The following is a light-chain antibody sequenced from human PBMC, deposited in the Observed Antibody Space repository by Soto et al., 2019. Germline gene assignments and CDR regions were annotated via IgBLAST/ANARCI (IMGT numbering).Light chain of an antibody. CDR2: AEY. CDR3: KQSYSTPWT. J-gene: IGKJ1*01. CDR1: QSISSY. V-gene: IGKV1-39*01. Sequence: DIQMTPSPSSLSASVGDRVTITCRASQSISSYLNWYQQKPGKAPKLLLYAEYSSQSAVQSRLSGRGPANDLTLTIRSLQTEAFETYYCKQSYSTPWTSGQGTKV.